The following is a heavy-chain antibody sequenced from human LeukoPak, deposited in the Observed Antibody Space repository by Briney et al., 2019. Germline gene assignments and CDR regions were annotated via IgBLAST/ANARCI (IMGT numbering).Heavy chain of an antibody. D-gene: IGHD5-12*01. V-gene: IGHV3-74*03. CDR2: VNGDGSAT. Sequence: GGSLRLSCAASGFSFNRYWMHWVRQAPGRGLEWVSRVNGDGSATTYADSVKGRFTIPRDNAKNTLYLQMDSLRVEDTAVYYCAGKGGYNALDAPFDYWGPGTEITVPS. J-gene: IGHJ4*02. CDR1: GFSFNRYW. CDR3: AGKGGYNALDAPFDY.